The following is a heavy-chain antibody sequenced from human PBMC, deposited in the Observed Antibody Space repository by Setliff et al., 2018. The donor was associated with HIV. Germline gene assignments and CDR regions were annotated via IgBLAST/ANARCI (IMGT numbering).Heavy chain of an antibody. CDR3: AGSRGYFVKAD. V-gene: IGHV3-30*03. Sequence: GGSLRLSCAASGFTFSYYGMHWVRQAPGKGLEWVAVISFDGSKKNYADSVKGRFTISRDNVKNSLYLQMNSLRGEDTAVYYCAGSRGYFVKADWGQGTLVTVSS. D-gene: IGHD3-22*01. CDR2: ISFDGSKK. CDR1: GFTFSYYG. J-gene: IGHJ4*02.